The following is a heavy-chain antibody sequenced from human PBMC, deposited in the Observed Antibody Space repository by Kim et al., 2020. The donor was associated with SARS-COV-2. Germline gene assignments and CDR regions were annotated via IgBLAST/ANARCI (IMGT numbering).Heavy chain of an antibody. V-gene: IGHV1-18*01. D-gene: IGHD6-13*01. CDR2: ISAYNGNT. Sequence: ASVKVSCKASGYTFTSYGISWVRQAPGQGLEWMGWISAYNGNTNYAQKLQGRVTMTTDTSTSTAYMELMSLRSDDTAVYYCARDRQQRGGGLSWFDPWGQGTLVTVSS. CDR1: GYTFTSYG. J-gene: IGHJ5*02. CDR3: ARDRQQRGGGLSWFDP.